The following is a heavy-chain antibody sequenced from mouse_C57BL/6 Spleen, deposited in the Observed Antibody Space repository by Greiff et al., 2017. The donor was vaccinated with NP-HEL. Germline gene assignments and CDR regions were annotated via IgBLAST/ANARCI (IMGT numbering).Heavy chain of an antibody. CDR1: GFTFSSYG. CDR2: ISSGGSYT. Sequence: DVHLVESGGDLVKPGGSLKLSCAASGFTFSSYGMSWVRQTPDKRLEWVATISSGGSYTYYPDSVKGRFTISRDNAKNTLYLQISSLKSEDTAMYYCARQEGLGYDYDWYFDVWGTGTTVTVSS. D-gene: IGHD2-4*01. J-gene: IGHJ1*03. CDR3: ARQEGLGYDYDWYFDV. V-gene: IGHV5-6*01.